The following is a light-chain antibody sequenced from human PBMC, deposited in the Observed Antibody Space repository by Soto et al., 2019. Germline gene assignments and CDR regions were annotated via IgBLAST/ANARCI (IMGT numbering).Light chain of an antibody. V-gene: IGLV2-8*01. CDR3: SSYAGSYYV. Sequence: QSALTQPPSASGSPGQSVTISCTGTSSDVGGYHYVSWYQQHPGKAPKLMIYEVSKRPSGVPDRFSGSKSGNTASLTVSGLQAEDEADYYCSSYAGSYYVFGTGTKSPS. J-gene: IGLJ1*01. CDR1: SSDVGGYHY. CDR2: EVS.